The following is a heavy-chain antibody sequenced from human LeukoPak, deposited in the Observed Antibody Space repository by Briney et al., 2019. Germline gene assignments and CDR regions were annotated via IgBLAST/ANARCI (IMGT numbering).Heavy chain of an antibody. V-gene: IGHV3-74*01. CDR2: INSDESYA. CDR3: ARVGSWQQLGAFDI. CDR1: GFTFRSYW. D-gene: IGHD6-13*01. Sequence: PGGSLRLSCAASGFTFRSYWMHWVRQVPGKGLVWVSHINSDESYASYADSVKGRFTISRDNAKNTLYLQMNSLRAEDTAVYYCARVGSWQQLGAFDIWGQGTMVTVSS. J-gene: IGHJ3*02.